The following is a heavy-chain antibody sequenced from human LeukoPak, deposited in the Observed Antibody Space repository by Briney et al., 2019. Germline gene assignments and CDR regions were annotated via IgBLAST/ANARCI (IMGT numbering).Heavy chain of an antibody. CDR2: ISYDGSNK. D-gene: IGHD1-26*01. Sequence: PGGSLRLSCAASGFTFSSYAMHWVRQAPGKGLEWVAVISYDGSNKYYADSVKGRFTISRDNAKNSLYLQMNSLRDEDTAVYYCARDHHSGSSVGTWGQGTLVTVSS. CDR3: ARDHHSGSSVGT. J-gene: IGHJ5*02. CDR1: GFTFSSYA. V-gene: IGHV3-30-3*01.